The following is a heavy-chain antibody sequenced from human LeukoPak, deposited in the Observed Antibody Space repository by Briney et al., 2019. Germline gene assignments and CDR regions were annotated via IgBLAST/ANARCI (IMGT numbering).Heavy chain of an antibody. CDR2: IYHSGST. J-gene: IGHJ3*02. CDR3: ARKQQLVREGAFDI. D-gene: IGHD6-13*01. V-gene: IGHV4-4*02. Sequence: SETLSLTCAVSGGSISSSNWWSWVRPPPGKGLEWIGEIYHSGSTNYNPSLKSRVTISVDKSKNQFSLKLSSVTAADTAVYYCARKQQLVREGAFDIWGQGTMVTVSS. CDR1: GGSISSSNW.